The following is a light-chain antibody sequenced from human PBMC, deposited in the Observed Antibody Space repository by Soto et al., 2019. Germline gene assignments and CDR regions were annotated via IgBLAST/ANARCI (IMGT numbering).Light chain of an antibody. CDR3: QQSYSTVRT. V-gene: IGKV1-39*01. CDR1: QSISSY. CDR2: AAS. J-gene: IGKJ4*01. Sequence: DIQMTQSPSSLSASVGDRVTITCRASQSISSYLNWYQQKPGKAPKLLIYAASSLQSGVPSRFSGSGSGTDCTLTISSLQPEDFATYYCQQSYSTVRTFGGGTKVEIK.